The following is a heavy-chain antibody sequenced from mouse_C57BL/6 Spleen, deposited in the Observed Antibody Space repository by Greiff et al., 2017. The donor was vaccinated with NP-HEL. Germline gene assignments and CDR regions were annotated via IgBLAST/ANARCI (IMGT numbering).Heavy chain of an antibody. CDR1: GFTFSDYG. D-gene: IGHD1-1*01. Sequence: EVKVVESGGGLVKPGGSLKLSCAASGFTFSDYGMHWVRQAPEKGLEWVAYISSGSSTIYYADTVKGRFTISRDNAKNTLFLQMTMLRSEDTAMYYCARGPITTVFDYWGQGTTLTVSS. CDR2: ISSGSSTI. V-gene: IGHV5-17*01. CDR3: ARGPITTVFDY. J-gene: IGHJ2*01.